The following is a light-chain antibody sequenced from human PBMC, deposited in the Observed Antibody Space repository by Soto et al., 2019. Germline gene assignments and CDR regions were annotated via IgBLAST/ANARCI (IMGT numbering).Light chain of an antibody. J-gene: IGKJ5*01. Sequence: AMTQSPDSLAVSLGEKATINCKSSASVLYISNNKNYLAWYQQKAGQPPKLLIYWASTRESGVPDRFSASGSGTDFTLTISSLQAEDAAVYYCQQYYSAISFGQGTRLEIK. CDR2: WAS. V-gene: IGKV4-1*01. CDR3: QQYYSAIS. CDR1: ASVLYISNNKNY.